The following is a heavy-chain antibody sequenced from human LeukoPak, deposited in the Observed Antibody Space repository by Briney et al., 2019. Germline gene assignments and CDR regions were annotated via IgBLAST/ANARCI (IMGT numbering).Heavy chain of an antibody. CDR1: GFTFNTYA. D-gene: IGHD1-26*01. V-gene: IGHV3-23*01. J-gene: IGHJ4*02. CDR3: AKGTLYSGSSHFDS. Sequence: GGSLRLSCAASGFTFNTYAMNWVRQAPGGGLEWVSAISGSGGITYYADSVKGRFTISRDKSKNTLYLQMNSLRAEDTAVYYCAKGTLYSGSSHFDSWGQGTLVTVSS. CDR2: ISGSGGIT.